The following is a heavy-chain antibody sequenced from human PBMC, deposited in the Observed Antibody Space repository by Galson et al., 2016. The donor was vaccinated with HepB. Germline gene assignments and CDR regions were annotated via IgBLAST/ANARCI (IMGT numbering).Heavy chain of an antibody. V-gene: IGHV3-23*01. CDR1: GGSISGFY. Sequence: ETLSLTCTVSGGSISGFYWSWIRQPAGKGLEWVSTISGNSVATYYTDSLKGRFTISRDDSRSTLYLHLNSLRAEDTAVYYCAKNPKFGDYAYSDYWGQGTLVTVSS. CDR3: AKNPKFGDYAYSDY. D-gene: IGHD4-17*01. CDR2: ISGNSVAT. J-gene: IGHJ4*02.